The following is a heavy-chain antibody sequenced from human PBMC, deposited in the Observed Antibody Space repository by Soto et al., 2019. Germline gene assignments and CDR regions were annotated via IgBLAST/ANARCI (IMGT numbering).Heavy chain of an antibody. Sequence: PGGSLRLSCAASGFTFSSYWMSWVRQAPGKGLEWVANIKQDGSEKYYVDSVKGRFTISRDNAKNSLYLQMNSLRAEDTAVYYCARVGGYCTNGVCSSDDAFDIWGQGTMVTVSS. CDR2: IKQDGSEK. J-gene: IGHJ3*02. CDR3: ARVGGYCTNGVCSSDDAFDI. CDR1: GFTFSSYW. D-gene: IGHD2-8*01. V-gene: IGHV3-7*01.